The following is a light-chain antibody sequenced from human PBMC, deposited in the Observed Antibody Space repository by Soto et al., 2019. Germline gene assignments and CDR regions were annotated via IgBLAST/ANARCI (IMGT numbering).Light chain of an antibody. J-gene: IGLJ1*01. CDR3: CSYEGRFF. Sequence: QSVLTQPRSVSGPPGQSVTISCTGTSSDVGVSRSVSWYQQHPGKATKLISSDVTKRPSGVPYRFSGSKSGNTASLTISGLQAANEADYYCCSYEGRFFFGTGTKVTVL. V-gene: IGLV2-11*01. CDR2: DVT. CDR1: SSDVGVSRS.